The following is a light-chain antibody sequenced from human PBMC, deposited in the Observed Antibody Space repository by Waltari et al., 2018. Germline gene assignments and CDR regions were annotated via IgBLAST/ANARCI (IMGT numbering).Light chain of an antibody. CDR3: QSYDNSLRGSLL. Sequence: QSVLTQAPSVSGAPGKRDPIPCTGGDSSLAQFGVNAYQHLTGRVPKLLIYENTKRPSGVPDRFSGSKSGTSASLAIEGLQPEDEGDYYCQSYDNSLRGSLLFGGGTKVTV. J-gene: IGLJ3*02. CDR2: ENT. V-gene: IGLV1-40*01. CDR1: DSSLAQFG.